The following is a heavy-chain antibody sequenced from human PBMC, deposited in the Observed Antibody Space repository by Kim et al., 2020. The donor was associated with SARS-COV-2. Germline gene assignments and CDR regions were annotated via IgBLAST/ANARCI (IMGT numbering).Heavy chain of an antibody. Sequence: GGSLRLSCAASGFTFSGYGMSWVRQAPGKGLEWVSAVSDTGADRNYANSVKGRFTISRDNSTNTLYLQMNSLRDEDTAVYYCAKRLGPTTPNFDYWGQGTLVTVSS. V-gene: IGHV3-23*01. J-gene: IGHJ4*02. CDR2: VSDTGADR. D-gene: IGHD1-26*01. CDR3: AKRLGPTTPNFDY. CDR1: GFTFSGYG.